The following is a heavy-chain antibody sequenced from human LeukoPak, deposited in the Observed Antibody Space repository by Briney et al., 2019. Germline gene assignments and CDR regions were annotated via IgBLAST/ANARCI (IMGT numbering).Heavy chain of an antibody. CDR1: GGSISSGDYY. D-gene: IGHD4-17*01. Sequence: SQTLSLTCTVSGGSISSGDYYWSWIRQPPGTGLEWIGYIYYSGSTYYNPSLKSRVTISVDTSKNQFSLKLSSVTAADTAVYYYARDYGDYVWSAFDIWGQGTMVTVSS. J-gene: IGHJ3*02. V-gene: IGHV4-30-4*01. CDR2: IYYSGST. CDR3: ARDYGDYVWSAFDI.